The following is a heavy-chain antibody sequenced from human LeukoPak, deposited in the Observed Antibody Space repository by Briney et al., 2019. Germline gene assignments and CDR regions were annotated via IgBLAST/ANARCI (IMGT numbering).Heavy chain of an antibody. V-gene: IGHV3-23*01. CDR3: AKHPVISGYYIDY. Sequence: PGGSLRLSCAASGSTFSSYAMSWVRQAPGKGLEWVSAISGSGGSTYYADSVKGRFTISRDNSKNTLYLQMNSLRAEDTAVYYCAKHPVISGYYIDYWGQGTLVTVSS. J-gene: IGHJ4*02. D-gene: IGHD3-22*01. CDR1: GSTFSSYA. CDR2: ISGSGGST.